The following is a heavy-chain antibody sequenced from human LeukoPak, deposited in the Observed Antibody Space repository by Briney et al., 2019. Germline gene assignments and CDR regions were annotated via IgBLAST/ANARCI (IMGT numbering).Heavy chain of an antibody. D-gene: IGHD2-8*01. CDR1: GFTFTSYA. Sequence: GGSLRLSCAASGFTFTSYAMSWVRQAPGKGLEWVSAISSSGVTTYYADSVKGRFTTSRDNSKNMLYLQMNSLRAEDTAVYYCAKDPNGDYIGAFDGWGQGTMVTVSS. CDR2: ISSSGVTT. J-gene: IGHJ3*01. CDR3: AKDPNGDYIGAFDG. V-gene: IGHV3-23*01.